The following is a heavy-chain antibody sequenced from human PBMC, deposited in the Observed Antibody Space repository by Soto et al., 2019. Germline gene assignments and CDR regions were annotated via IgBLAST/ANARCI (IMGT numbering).Heavy chain of an antibody. CDR2: INSDGSTT. CDR3: ASAVGPFDF. J-gene: IGHJ3*01. Sequence: PGGSLRLSCAASGFTFSSYWMHWVRQAPGRGLVWVSHINSDGSTTTYADSVEGRFTISRDNAKNTLYLQMNSLRAEDTAVYYCASAVGPFDFWGQGTLVPVSS. V-gene: IGHV3-74*01. CDR1: GFTFSSYW.